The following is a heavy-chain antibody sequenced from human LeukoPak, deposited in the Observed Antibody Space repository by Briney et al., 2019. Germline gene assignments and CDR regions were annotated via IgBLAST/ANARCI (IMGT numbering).Heavy chain of an antibody. Sequence: SQTLSLTCTVSGGSISSGDYYWSWIRQPAGKGLEWIGRIYTSGSTNYNPSLKSRVTMSVDTSKNQFSLKLSSVTAADTAVYYCARPHILYQGYFDLWGRGPLVTVSS. D-gene: IGHD2-8*01. CDR1: GGSISSGDYY. J-gene: IGHJ2*01. CDR2: IYTSGST. V-gene: IGHV4-61*02. CDR3: ARPHILYQGYFDL.